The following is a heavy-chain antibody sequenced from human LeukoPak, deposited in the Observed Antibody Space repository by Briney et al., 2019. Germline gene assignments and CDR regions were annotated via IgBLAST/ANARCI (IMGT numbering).Heavy chain of an antibody. J-gene: IGHJ4*02. CDR3: ARGVPYDSWSGPHYSDY. CDR2: IKQDGSQE. D-gene: IGHD3-3*01. CDR1: RFTLSTYW. V-gene: IGHV3-7*01. Sequence: GGSLRLSCTASRFTLSTYWMSWVRQAPGKGLEWVAHIKQDGSQEYYVDSVKGRFTISRDSAKNSLYLQMNSLRAEDTAVYYCARGVPYDSWSGPHYSDYWGQGTLVTVSS.